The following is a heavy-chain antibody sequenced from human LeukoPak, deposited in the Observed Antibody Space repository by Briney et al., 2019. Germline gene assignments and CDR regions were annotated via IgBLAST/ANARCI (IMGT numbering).Heavy chain of an antibody. Sequence: SETLSITCTVSGGSISSYYWSWIRQPPGKGLEWIGYIYYSGSTNYNPSLKSRVTISVDTSKNQFSLKLSSVTAADTAVYYCARTRIQLWLRGYYFDYWGQGTLVTVSS. D-gene: IGHD5-18*01. CDR3: ARTRIQLWLRGYYFDY. V-gene: IGHV4-59*01. J-gene: IGHJ4*02. CDR2: IYYSGST. CDR1: GGSISSYY.